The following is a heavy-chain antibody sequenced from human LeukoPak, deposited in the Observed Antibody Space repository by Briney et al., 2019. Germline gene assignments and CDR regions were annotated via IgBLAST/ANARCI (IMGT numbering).Heavy chain of an antibody. Sequence: SETLSLTXSVSGGSINSGGYYWTWIGQPAGKGLEWIGNIYTSGSTNYNPSLKSRVTISLDTSKNQFSLKLSSVTAADTAMYYCVRQFDFWGQGTLVTVSS. V-gene: IGHV4-61*09. CDR1: GGSINSGGYY. CDR2: IYTSGST. J-gene: IGHJ4*02. CDR3: VRQFDF.